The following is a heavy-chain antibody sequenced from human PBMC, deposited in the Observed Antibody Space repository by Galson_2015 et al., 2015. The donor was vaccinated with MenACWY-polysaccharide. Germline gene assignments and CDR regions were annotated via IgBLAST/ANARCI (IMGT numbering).Heavy chain of an antibody. CDR1: GFSLSTSGMC. D-gene: IGHD6-13*01. CDR2: IDWDDDK. J-gene: IGHJ5*02. V-gene: IGHV2-70*11. CDR3: ARGTGIAAAGSTGWFDP. Sequence: PALVKPTQTLTLTCTFSGFSLSTSGMCVSWIRQPPGKALEWLARIDWDDDKYYSTSLKTRLTISKDTSKNQVVLTMTNMDPVDTATYYCARGTGIAAAGSTGWFDPWGQGTLVTVSS.